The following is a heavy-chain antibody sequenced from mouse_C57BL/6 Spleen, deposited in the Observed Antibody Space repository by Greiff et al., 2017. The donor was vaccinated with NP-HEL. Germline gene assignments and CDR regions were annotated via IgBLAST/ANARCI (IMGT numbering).Heavy chain of an antibody. V-gene: IGHV5-9-1*02. J-gene: IGHJ4*01. CDR1: GFTFSSYA. CDR3: TRDGSSYDYYAMDY. Sequence: DVQLVESGEGLVKPGGSLKLSCAASGFTFSSYAMSWVRQTPEKRLEWVAYISSGGDYIYYADTVKGRFTISRDNARNTLYLQMSSLKSEDTAMYYCTRDGSSYDYYAMDYWGQGTSVTVSS. CDR2: ISSGGDYI. D-gene: IGHD1-1*01.